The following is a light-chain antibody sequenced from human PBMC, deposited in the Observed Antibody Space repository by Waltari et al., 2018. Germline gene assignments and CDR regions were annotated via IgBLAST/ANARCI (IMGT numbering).Light chain of an antibody. Sequence: DIVLTQSPGTLSLSPGDRAPLSCRASQSLSSSFLAWYQQKPGQAPRLLTYGASSRATGIPDRFSGGGSGTDFTLTISRLEPEDFAVYYCQQYGGSPPYTFGQGTKLEI. CDR3: QQYGGSPPYT. CDR2: GAS. J-gene: IGKJ2*01. V-gene: IGKV3-20*01. CDR1: QSLSSSF.